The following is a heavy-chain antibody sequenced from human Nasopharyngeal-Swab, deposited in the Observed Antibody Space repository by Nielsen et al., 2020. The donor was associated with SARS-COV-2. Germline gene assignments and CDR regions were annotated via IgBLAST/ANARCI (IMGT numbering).Heavy chain of an antibody. CDR3: ARKGILTGYYGYYYYMDV. Sequence: AREDSGQTLGWMGWINAGNGNTKYSQKFQGRATITRDTSASTAYMELSSLRSEDTAVYYCARKGILTGYYGYYYYMDVWGKGTTVTVSS. V-gene: IGHV1-3*01. J-gene: IGHJ6*03. CDR2: INAGNGNT. D-gene: IGHD3-9*01.